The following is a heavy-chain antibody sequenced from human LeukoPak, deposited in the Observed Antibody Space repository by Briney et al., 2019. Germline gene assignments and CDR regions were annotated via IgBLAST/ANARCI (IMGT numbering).Heavy chain of an antibody. CDR1: GGSISSSSYY. CDR3: AREGWRQSGHNWFDP. CDR2: IYYSGST. J-gene: IGHJ5*02. V-gene: IGHV4-39*07. D-gene: IGHD3-3*01. Sequence: SETLSLTCTVSGGSISSSSYYWGWIRQPPGKGLEWIGSIYYSGSTYYNPSLKSRVTISVDTSKNQFSLKLSSVTAADTAVYYCAREGWRQSGHNWFDPWGQGTLVTVSS.